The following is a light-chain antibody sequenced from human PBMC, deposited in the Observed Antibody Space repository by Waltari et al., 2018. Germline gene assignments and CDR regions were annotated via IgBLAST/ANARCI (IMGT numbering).Light chain of an antibody. Sequence: DIQMTQSPSTLSASVGDRVTITCRASQSISTWLAWYQQKPGKAPKLLIYNASTLEIGVPSRFSGSGSGTEFTLTIRSLQPADFATYYCQQYNNNMRTFGQGTKVEI. CDR2: NAS. J-gene: IGKJ1*01. CDR1: QSISTW. CDR3: QQYNNNMRT. V-gene: IGKV1-5*03.